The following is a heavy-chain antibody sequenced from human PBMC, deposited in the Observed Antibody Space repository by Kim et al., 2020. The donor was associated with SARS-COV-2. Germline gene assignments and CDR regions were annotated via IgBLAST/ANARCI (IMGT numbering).Heavy chain of an antibody. J-gene: IGHJ6*02. CDR2: IYSGGST. CDR3: ARDRPYGYGMDV. D-gene: IGHD4-17*01. V-gene: IGHV3-53*01. Sequence: GGSLRLSCAASGFTVSSNYMSWVRQAPGKGLEWVSVIYSGGSTYYADSVKGRFTISRDNSKNTLYLQMNSLRAEDTAVYYCARDRPYGYGMDVWGQGTTVTVSS. CDR1: GFTVSSNY.